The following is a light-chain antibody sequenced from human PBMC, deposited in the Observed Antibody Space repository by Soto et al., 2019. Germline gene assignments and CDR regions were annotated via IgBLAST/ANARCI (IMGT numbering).Light chain of an antibody. Sequence: IQMTQSPSSLSATVGDRVTITCRASQSISTYLNWYQQKAGLAPKLLIYAASSLQSGVPSRFSGSGSGTEFTLTISSLQPDDFATYYCQQYNSYSGTFGQGTKVDIK. CDR1: QSISTY. CDR2: AAS. CDR3: QQYNSYSGT. J-gene: IGKJ1*01. V-gene: IGKV1-39*01.